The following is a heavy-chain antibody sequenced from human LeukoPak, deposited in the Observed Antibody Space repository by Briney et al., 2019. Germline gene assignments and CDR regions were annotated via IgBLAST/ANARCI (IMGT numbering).Heavy chain of an antibody. Sequence: ASVKVSCKASGGTFSSYAISWVRQAPGQGLEWMGWINTNTGNPTYAQGFTGRFVFSLDTSVSTAYLQISSLKAEDTAVYYCARDLLAAAGSDAFDIWGQGTMVTVSS. J-gene: IGHJ3*02. CDR3: ARDLLAAAGSDAFDI. CDR2: INTNTGNP. D-gene: IGHD6-13*01. V-gene: IGHV7-4-1*02. CDR1: GGTFSSYA.